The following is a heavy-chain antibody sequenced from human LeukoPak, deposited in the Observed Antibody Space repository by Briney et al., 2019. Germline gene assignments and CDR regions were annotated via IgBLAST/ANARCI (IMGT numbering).Heavy chain of an antibody. J-gene: IGHJ2*01. Sequence: SQTLSLTCTVSGGSISSGDYYWSWIRQPPGRGLEWIGYIYYSGSTYYNPSLKSRVTISVDTSKNQFSLKPSSVTAADTAVYYCARHLSSGWTGYWYFDLWGRGTLVTVSS. CDR1: GGSISSGDYY. V-gene: IGHV4-30-4*01. D-gene: IGHD6-19*01. CDR3: ARHLSSGWTGYWYFDL. CDR2: IYYSGST.